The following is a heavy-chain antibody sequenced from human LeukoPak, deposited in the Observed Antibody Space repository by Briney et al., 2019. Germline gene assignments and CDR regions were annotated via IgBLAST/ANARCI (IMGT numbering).Heavy chain of an antibody. J-gene: IGHJ4*02. D-gene: IGHD5-18*01. Sequence: ASVKVSCKASGGTFSSYAISWVRQAPGQGLEWMEGFIPIFGTANYAQKFQGRVTITADESTSTAYMELSSLRSEDTAVYYCARRASYGYNGGPSFDYWGQGTLVTVSS. CDR2: FIPIFGTA. CDR3: ARRASYGYNGGPSFDY. CDR1: GGTFSSYA. V-gene: IGHV1-69*13.